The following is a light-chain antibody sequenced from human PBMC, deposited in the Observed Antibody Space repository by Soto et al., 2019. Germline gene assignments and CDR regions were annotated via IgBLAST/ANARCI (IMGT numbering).Light chain of an antibody. CDR1: SSDVGGYNF. V-gene: IGLV2-14*03. CDR2: DVI. J-gene: IGLJ1*01. Sequence: QSALTQPASVSGSPGQSITISCTGTSSDVGGYNFVSWYQQLPGRAPKLLIYDVINRPSGVSHRFSGSKSGNTASLTISGLQAEDEADYYCTSYSSRIIPFVFGTGTKVTVL. CDR3: TSYSSRIIPFV.